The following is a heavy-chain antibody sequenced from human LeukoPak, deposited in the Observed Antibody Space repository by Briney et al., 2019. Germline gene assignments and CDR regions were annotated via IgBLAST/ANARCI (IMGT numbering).Heavy chain of an antibody. J-gene: IGHJ4*02. D-gene: IGHD1-1*01. V-gene: IGHV1-2*02. CDR2: INPNSGGT. Sequence: GASVKVSCKASGYTFTGYYMHWVRQAPGQGLEWMGWINPNSGGTNYAQRFQGRVTMTRDMSTSTVYMELSNLKSEDTAVYYCARVAIIGATGDHWGQGTLVTVSS. CDR3: ARVAIIGATGDH. CDR1: GYTFTGYY.